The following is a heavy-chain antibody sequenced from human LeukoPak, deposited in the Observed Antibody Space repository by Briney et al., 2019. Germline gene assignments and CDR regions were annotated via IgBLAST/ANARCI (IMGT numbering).Heavy chain of an antibody. J-gene: IGHJ3*02. CDR1: GFTFSSYA. V-gene: IGHV3-23*01. Sequence: GGSLRLSCAASGFTFSSYAMSWVRQAPGKGLEWVSAISGSGGSTYYADSVKGRFTISRDNSKNTLYLQMNSLRAEDTAVYYCAKDWYNWNGGNLGAFDIWGQGTMVTVSS. CDR3: AKDWYNWNGGNLGAFDI. CDR2: ISGSGGST. D-gene: IGHD1-1*01.